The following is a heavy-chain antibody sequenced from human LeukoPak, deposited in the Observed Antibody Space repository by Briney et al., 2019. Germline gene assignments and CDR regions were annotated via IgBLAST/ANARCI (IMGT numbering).Heavy chain of an antibody. Sequence: PGGSLRLSCAASGFTFSSYAMSWVRQAPGKGLEWVSAISGSGGSTYYADSVKGRFTISRDNSKNTLYLQMNSLRAEDTAVYYCARDINWGPLYYYYGMDVWGQGTTVTVSS. CDR2: ISGSGGST. V-gene: IGHV3-23*01. J-gene: IGHJ6*02. D-gene: IGHD7-27*01. CDR1: GFTFSSYA. CDR3: ARDINWGPLYYYYGMDV.